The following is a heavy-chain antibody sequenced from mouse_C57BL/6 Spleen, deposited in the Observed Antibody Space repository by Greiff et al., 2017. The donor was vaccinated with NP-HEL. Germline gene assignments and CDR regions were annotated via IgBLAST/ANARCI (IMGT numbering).Heavy chain of an antibody. J-gene: IGHJ2*01. Sequence: VQLQQSGAELVKPGASVKMSCKASGYTFTSYWITWVKQRPGQGLEWIGDIYPGSGSTNYNEKFKSKATLTVDTSSSTAYMQLSSLTSEDSAVYYCASREIYYYGSSYGYWGQGTTLTVSS. V-gene: IGHV1-55*01. CDR2: IYPGSGST. CDR1: GYTFTSYW. D-gene: IGHD1-1*01. CDR3: ASREIYYYGSSYGY.